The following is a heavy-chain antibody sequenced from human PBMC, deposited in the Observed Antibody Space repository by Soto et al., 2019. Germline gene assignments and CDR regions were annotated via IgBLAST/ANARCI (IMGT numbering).Heavy chain of an antibody. V-gene: IGHV3-30-3*01. CDR3: ARDTVMGATTGFDY. CDR1: GFTFSSYA. J-gene: IGHJ4*02. D-gene: IGHD1-26*01. Sequence: ESVGGVVQPGRSLRLSCAASGFTFSSYAMHWVRQAPGKGLEWVAVISYDGSNKYYADSVKGRFTISRDNSKNTLYLQMNSLRAEDTAVYYCARDTVMGATTGFDYWGQGTLVTVSS. CDR2: ISYDGSNK.